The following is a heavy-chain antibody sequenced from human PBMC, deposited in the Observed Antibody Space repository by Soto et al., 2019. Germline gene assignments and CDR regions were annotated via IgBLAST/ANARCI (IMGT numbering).Heavy chain of an antibody. CDR1: GFTFSDYV. Sequence: EVLLLESGGDSVQPGGSLRLSCVASGFTFSDYVMRWVRQVPGKGLEWVSSISDGGERTDYRDSVRGRFTISRDNARFTLHLQMNSLRVDDTATYFCARDCSTDFGLDVWGQGTTVTVSS. D-gene: IGHD3-3*01. CDR3: ARDCSTDFGLDV. J-gene: IGHJ6*02. V-gene: IGHV3-23*01. CDR2: ISDGGERT.